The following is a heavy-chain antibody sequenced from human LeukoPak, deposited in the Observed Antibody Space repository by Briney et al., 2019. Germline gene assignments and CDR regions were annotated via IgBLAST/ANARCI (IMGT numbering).Heavy chain of an antibody. Sequence: KVSGPTLVNPTETLTLTCTFSGFSLTTGGVGVGWIRQPPGKALEWLAMIYWNYNRVYSPSLKNRVTLTLARDSPRNQLIFTMTNVDPTDTATYYCAHSWEWEPDAFDVWGQGTFVAVSS. CDR3: AHSWEWEPDAFDV. J-gene: IGHJ3*01. CDR1: GFSLTTGGVG. CDR2: IYWNYNR. V-gene: IGHV2-5*01. D-gene: IGHD1-26*01.